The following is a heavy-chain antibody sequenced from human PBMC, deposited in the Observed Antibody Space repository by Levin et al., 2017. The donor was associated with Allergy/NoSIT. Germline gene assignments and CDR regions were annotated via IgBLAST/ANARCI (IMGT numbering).Heavy chain of an antibody. CDR1: GDSVSRNSAA. CDR2: TYYRSKWYN. CDR3: SRAGPVLHAFDI. Sequence: ASQTLSLTCAISGDSVSRNSAAWDWIRQSPSRGLEWLGRTYYRSKWYNDYAISVKSRITINADTSKNQLSLQLSSVTPEDTAVYYCSRAGPVLHAFDIWGQGTMVTVSS. D-gene: IGHD2/OR15-2a*01. V-gene: IGHV6-1*01. J-gene: IGHJ3*02.